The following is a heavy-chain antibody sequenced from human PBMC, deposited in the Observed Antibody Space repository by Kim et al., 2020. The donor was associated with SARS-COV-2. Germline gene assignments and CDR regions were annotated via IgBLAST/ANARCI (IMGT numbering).Heavy chain of an antibody. CDR3: AKMVGATGAGY. J-gene: IGHJ4*02. D-gene: IGHD1-26*01. V-gene: IGHV3-9*01. CDR2: ISWNSGSI. CDR1: GFTFDDYA. Sequence: GGSLRLSCAASGFTFDDYAMHWVRQAPGKGLEWVSGISWNSGSIGYADSVKGRFTISRDNAKNSLYLQMNSLRAEDTALYYCAKMVGATGAGYWGQGTLVTVSS.